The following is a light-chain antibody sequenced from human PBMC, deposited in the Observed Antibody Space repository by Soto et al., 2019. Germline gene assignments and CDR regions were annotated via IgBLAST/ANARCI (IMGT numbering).Light chain of an antibody. Sequence: EIVMTQSPATLSASPGERATLSCRASQSVSSNLAWYQQKPGQAPRLLIYGASTRAAGIPARFSGSGSGPEFTLTISSLQSEDFAVYYWQQYNNWPPWTFGQGTKVEIK. CDR2: GAS. CDR1: QSVSSN. CDR3: QQYNNWPPWT. J-gene: IGKJ1*01. V-gene: IGKV3-15*01.